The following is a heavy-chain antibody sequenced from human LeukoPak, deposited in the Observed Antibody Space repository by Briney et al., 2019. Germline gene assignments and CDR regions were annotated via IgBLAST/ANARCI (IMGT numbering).Heavy chain of an antibody. D-gene: IGHD5-24*01. V-gene: IGHV3-33*06. Sequence: GGSLRLSCAASGFAFSSYGMHWVRQAPGKGLEWVAVIWYDGSNKYYADSVKGRFTISRDNSKNTLYLQMNSLRAEDTAVYYCAKDHRDGYNPFDYWGQGTLVTVSS. CDR3: AKDHRDGYNPFDY. CDR2: IWYDGSNK. CDR1: GFAFSSYG. J-gene: IGHJ4*02.